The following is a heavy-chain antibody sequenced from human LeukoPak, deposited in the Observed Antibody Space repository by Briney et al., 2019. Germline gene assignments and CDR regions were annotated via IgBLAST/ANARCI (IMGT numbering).Heavy chain of an antibody. D-gene: IGHD1-26*01. J-gene: IGHJ4*02. CDR2: FSGSGGST. CDR1: GFTFSSYA. V-gene: IGHV3-23*01. Sequence: PGGSLRLSCAASGFTFSSYAMSWVRQAPGKGLEWVSAFSGSGGSTYYADSVKGRFTISRDNSKSTLYIQMNSLRAEDTAVYYCVRTDPWDLKYYFDYWGQGALVSVSS. CDR3: VRTDPWDLKYYFDY.